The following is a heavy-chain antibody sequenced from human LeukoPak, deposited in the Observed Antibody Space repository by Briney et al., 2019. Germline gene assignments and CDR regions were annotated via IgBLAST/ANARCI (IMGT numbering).Heavy chain of an antibody. Sequence: GGSLRLSCAASGFTFSSYGMSWVRQAPGKGLEWVSGISWNSGSIGYADSVKGRFTISRDNAKNSLYLQMNSLRAEDTALYYCAKDSGYDILTGRFDYWGQGTLVTVSS. D-gene: IGHD3-9*01. CDR1: GFTFSSYG. V-gene: IGHV3-9*01. J-gene: IGHJ4*02. CDR2: ISWNSGSI. CDR3: AKDSGYDILTGRFDY.